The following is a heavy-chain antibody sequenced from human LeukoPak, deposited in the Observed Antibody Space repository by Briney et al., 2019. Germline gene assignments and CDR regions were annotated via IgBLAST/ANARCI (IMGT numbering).Heavy chain of an antibody. CDR3: TTDEMATIKDY. Sequence: GGSLRLYCAASGFTFSNAWMSWVRQAPGKGLEWVGRIKSKTDGGTTDYAAPVKGRFTISRDDSKNTLYLQMNSLKTEDTAVYYCTTDEMATIKDYWGQGTLVTVSS. CDR2: IKSKTDGGTT. J-gene: IGHJ4*02. D-gene: IGHD5-24*01. V-gene: IGHV3-15*01. CDR1: GFTFSNAW.